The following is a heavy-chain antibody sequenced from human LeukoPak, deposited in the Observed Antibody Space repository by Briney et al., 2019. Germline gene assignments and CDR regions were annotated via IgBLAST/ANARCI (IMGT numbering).Heavy chain of an antibody. CDR2: INPTGTRT. D-gene: IGHD5-18*01. Sequence: ASVKVSCKASGYTFINNWMHWVRQAPGQGLEWVGLINPTGTRTLYAQKFQGRLTMTRDTSTTTVYMELSSLRSEDTAMYYCAREIGPRQLHLWGSAFDYWGQGTLVTVSS. CDR3: AREIGPRQLHLWGSAFDY. J-gene: IGHJ4*02. V-gene: IGHV1-46*01. CDR1: GYTFINNW.